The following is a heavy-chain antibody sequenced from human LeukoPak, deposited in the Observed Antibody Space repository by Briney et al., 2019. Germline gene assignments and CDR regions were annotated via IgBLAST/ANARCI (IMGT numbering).Heavy chain of an antibody. Sequence: PGGSLRLSCAASGFTFSTYAMNWVRQAPGKGLEWGSAISGSAGTTYYADSVKGRFTISRDNSKNTLYLQMNYLRAEDTALYYCAKNIAAPPTPFDYWGQGTLVTVSS. V-gene: IGHV3-23*01. CDR2: ISGSAGTT. D-gene: IGHD6-13*01. CDR1: GFTFSTYA. CDR3: AKNIAAPPTPFDY. J-gene: IGHJ4*02.